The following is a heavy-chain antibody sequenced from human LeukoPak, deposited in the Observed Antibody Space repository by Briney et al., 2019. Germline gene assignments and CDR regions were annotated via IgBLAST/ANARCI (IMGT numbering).Heavy chain of an antibody. V-gene: IGHV3-21*01. Sequence: GGSLRLSCAASGFTFSSYSMNWVRQAPGKGLEWVSSISSSSSYIYYADSVKGRFTISRDNAKNSLYLQMNSLRAEDTAVYYCARIVVVPAAIPRDAFDIWGQGTMVTVSS. CDR1: GFTFSSYS. CDR2: ISSSSSYI. J-gene: IGHJ3*02. CDR3: ARIVVVPAAIPRDAFDI. D-gene: IGHD2-2*01.